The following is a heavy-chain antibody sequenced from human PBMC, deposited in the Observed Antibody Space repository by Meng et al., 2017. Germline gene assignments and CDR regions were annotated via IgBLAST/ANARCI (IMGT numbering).Heavy chain of an antibody. V-gene: IGHV1-2*06. Sequence: QVQGGQSGAGVKKPGASVKVSCKAAGYTFTGYYMHWVRQAPGQGLEWMGRINPNSGGTNYAQKFQGRVTMTRDTSISTAYMELSRLRSDDTAVYYCASELNTYGSGSYAYWGQGTLVTVSS. J-gene: IGHJ4*02. CDR3: ASELNTYGSGSYAY. CDR1: GYTFTGYY. D-gene: IGHD3-10*01. CDR2: INPNSGGT.